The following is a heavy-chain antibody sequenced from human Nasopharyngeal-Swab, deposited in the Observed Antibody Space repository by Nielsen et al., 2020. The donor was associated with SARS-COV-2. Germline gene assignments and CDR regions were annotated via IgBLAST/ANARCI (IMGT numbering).Heavy chain of an antibody. D-gene: IGHD3-22*01. V-gene: IGHV3-48*03. CDR1: GLTFSSYE. CDR2: ISSSGSTI. J-gene: IGHJ3*02. CDR3: AREGENDSSGYFSDAFDI. Sequence: GGSLRLSCEASGLTFSSYEMNWVRQAPGKGLEWVSYISSSGSTIYYAGSVKGRFTISRDNAKNSLYLQTNSLRAEDTAVYYCAREGENDSSGYFSDAFDIWGQGTMVTVSS.